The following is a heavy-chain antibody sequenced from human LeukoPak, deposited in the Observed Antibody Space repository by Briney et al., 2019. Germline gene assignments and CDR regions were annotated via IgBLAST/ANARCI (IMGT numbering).Heavy chain of an antibody. D-gene: IGHD6-13*01. J-gene: IGHJ5*02. CDR3: ASNIIAAAGDKQLKRWFDP. CDR2: MYYSGST. CDR1: GGSISSSPYY. Sequence: SETLSLTCTVSGGSISSSPYYWGWIHQPPGKGLEWIGSMYYSGSTYYNPSLESRVTISVDTSKNQFSLKLTSVTAADTALYYCASNIIAAAGDKQLKRWFDPWGQGTLVTVSS. V-gene: IGHV4-39*01.